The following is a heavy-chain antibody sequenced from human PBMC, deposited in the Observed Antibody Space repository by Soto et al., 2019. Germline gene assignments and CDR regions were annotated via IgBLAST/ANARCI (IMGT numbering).Heavy chain of an antibody. V-gene: IGHV3-66*01. Sequence: PGGSLRLSCASSGFTVSNNYMSWVRQAPGKGLEWVSVIYDGGSTYYAESVKDRFTISRDNSKNTLYLQMNSLRVEDTAIYYCAKAWGIDYWGQGTLVTVSS. J-gene: IGHJ4*02. D-gene: IGHD7-27*01. CDR1: GFTVSNNY. CDR2: IYDGGST. CDR3: AKAWGIDY.